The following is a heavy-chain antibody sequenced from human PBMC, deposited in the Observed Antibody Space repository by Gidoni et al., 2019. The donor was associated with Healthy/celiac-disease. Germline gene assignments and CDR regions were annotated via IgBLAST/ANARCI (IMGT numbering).Heavy chain of an antibody. J-gene: IGHJ1*01. CDR3: ARGDTVVVPAAIHRIEYFQH. Sequence: QVQLQQWGAGLLTPSETLSLSCAVYGGSFSGHYWSWIRQPPGKGLEWIGEINHSGRTNFNPSLKSRVTISLDTSKNQFSLKLSSVTAADTAVYYCARGDTVVVPAAIHRIEYFQHWGQGTPVTVSS. CDR1: GGSFSGHY. CDR2: INHSGRT. V-gene: IGHV4-34*01. D-gene: IGHD2-2*01.